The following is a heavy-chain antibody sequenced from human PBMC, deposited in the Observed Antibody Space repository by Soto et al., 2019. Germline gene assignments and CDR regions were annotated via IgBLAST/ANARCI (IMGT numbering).Heavy chain of an antibody. CDR1: GFTFSSHG. CDR3: AKDLRTTISDYGMDV. CDR2: ISYDETNE. J-gene: IGHJ6*02. Sequence: QVQLVESGGGLVQPGGSLRLTCVASGFTFSSHGMHWVRQAPGKGLEWVAVISYDETNEYYVDSVKGRFTISRDNSKSTLYLQMNRLRPEDTAVYKCAKDLRTTISDYGMDVWGQGTTVTVSS. V-gene: IGHV3-30*18. D-gene: IGHD2-21*01.